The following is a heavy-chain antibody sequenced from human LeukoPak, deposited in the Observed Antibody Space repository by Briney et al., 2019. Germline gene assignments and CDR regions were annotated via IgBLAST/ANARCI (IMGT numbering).Heavy chain of an antibody. Sequence: ASVKVSCKASGYTFTSYGISWVRQAPGQGLEWMGWISAYNGNTNYAQKLQGRVTITADKSTSAAYMELSSLRSEDTAVYYCAREVVVVAASTYYYYGMDVWGQGTTVTVSS. CDR1: GYTFTSYG. V-gene: IGHV1-18*01. CDR3: AREVVVVAASTYYYYGMDV. CDR2: ISAYNGNT. D-gene: IGHD2-15*01. J-gene: IGHJ6*02.